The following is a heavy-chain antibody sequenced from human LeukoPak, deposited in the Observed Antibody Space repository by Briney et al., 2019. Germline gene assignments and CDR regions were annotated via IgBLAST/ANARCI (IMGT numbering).Heavy chain of an antibody. CDR1: GYTFSSYG. D-gene: IGHD6-13*01. CDR2: ISAYNGNT. V-gene: IGHV1-18*01. J-gene: IGHJ4*02. CDR3: ARGEYRSSGGDY. Sequence: ASVKVSCKASGYTFSSYGFTWVRQAPGHGLEWMGWISAYNGNTNYAQKLQDRVTMTTDTSTSTAYMELRSLTSDDTAVYYCARGEYRSSGGDYWGQGTLVTVSS.